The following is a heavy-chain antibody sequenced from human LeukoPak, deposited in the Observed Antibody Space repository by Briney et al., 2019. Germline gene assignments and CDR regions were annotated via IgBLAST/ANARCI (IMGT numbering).Heavy chain of an antibody. J-gene: IGHJ4*02. D-gene: IGHD3-22*01. CDR3: TTFDAVTEITMIVVRVDY. CDR1: GFTFSNAW. CDR2: IKSKTDGGTT. Sequence: GGSLRLSCAASGFTFSNAWMSWVRQAPGKGLEWVGHIKSKTDGGTTDYAAPVKGRLTISRDDSKNTLYLQMNSLKTEDTAVYYCTTFDAVTEITMIVVRVDYWGQGTLVTVSS. V-gene: IGHV3-15*01.